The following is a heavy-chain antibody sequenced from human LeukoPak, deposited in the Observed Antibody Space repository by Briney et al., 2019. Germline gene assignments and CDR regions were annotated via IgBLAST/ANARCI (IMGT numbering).Heavy chain of an antibody. D-gene: IGHD3-10*01. CDR2: INQSGST. CDR3: ARTRTMVRGVTTRNFDY. CDR1: GGFFSGYY. V-gene: IGHV4-34*01. Sequence: PSETMSLTCPVYGGFFSGYYWSWIRQPPGKGRDWIGEINQSGSTNYNPSLKSRVTISVDTSKNQCSLKLSTVTASDTAVYYCARTRTMVRGVTTRNFDYWGQGTLVTVSS. J-gene: IGHJ4*02.